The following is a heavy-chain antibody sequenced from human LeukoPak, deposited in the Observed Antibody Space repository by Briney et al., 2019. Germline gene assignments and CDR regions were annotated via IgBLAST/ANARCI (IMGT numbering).Heavy chain of an antibody. CDR3: ARDIGTAVPDNRYYYGMDV. J-gene: IGHJ6*02. CDR1: GFTVSDNY. Sequence: QPGRSLRLSCAASGFTVSDNYMSWVRQAPGKGLEWVSVIYSGGSRFYTDSVKDRFTISRDNSKNTLYLQMNSLRAEDTAVYYCARDIGTAVPDNRYYYGMDVWGQGTTVTVSS. CDR2: IYSGGSR. D-gene: IGHD6-19*01. V-gene: IGHV3-66*01.